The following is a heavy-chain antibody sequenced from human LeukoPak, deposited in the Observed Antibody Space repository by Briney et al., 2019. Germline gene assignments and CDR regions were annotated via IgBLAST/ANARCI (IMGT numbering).Heavy chain of an antibody. CDR3: ARVSPNTVTTLQYFDY. Sequence: ASVKVSCKASGYTFTSYDINWVRHATGQGLEWMGWMNPNSGNTGYAQRFQGRVTMNRNTSISTAYMELSSLRSEDTAVYYCARVSPNTVTTLQYFDYWGQGTLVTVSS. V-gene: IGHV1-8*01. D-gene: IGHD4-17*01. CDR2: MNPNSGNT. CDR1: GYTFTSYD. J-gene: IGHJ4*02.